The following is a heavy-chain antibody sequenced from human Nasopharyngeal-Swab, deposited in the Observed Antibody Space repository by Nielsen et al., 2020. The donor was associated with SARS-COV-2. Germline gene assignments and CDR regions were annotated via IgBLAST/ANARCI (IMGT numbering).Heavy chain of an antibody. V-gene: IGHV3-7*01. CDR3: ARDSSGWYPDLDY. J-gene: IGHJ4*02. Sequence: GESLKISCAASGFTFSGYSMSWVRQAPGKGLEWVANIKQDGSEKYYVDSVEGRFTISRDSAKNSLFLQMNSLRAEDTAVYYCARDSSGWYPDLDYWGQGTMVTGSS. CDR1: GFTFSGYS. D-gene: IGHD6-19*01. CDR2: IKQDGSEK.